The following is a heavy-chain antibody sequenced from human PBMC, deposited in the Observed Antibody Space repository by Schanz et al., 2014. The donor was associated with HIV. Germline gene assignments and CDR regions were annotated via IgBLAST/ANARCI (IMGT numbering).Heavy chain of an antibody. CDR1: GFSFSMYS. D-gene: IGHD6-19*01. V-gene: IGHV3-48*01. J-gene: IGHJ3*02. CDR3: ARSPDWAGTDAFDI. CDR2: MSYSSSAM. Sequence: VQVVESGGGLAKPGGSLRLSCAASGFSFSMYSMNWVRQAPGKGLEWVSYMSYSSSAMYYADSVKGRFTISRDNPKNTLYLQMNSLRAEDTAIYYCARSPDWAGTDAFDIWGQGTMVTVSS.